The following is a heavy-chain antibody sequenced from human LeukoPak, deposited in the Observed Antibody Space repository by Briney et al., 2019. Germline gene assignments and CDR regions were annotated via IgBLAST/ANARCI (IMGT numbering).Heavy chain of an antibody. J-gene: IGHJ4*02. CDR2: INPNSGGT. CDR3: ARKAGYSSGSDY. Sequence: ASVKVSCKASGYTFTGYYMHWVRQAPGQGLEWMGWINPNSGGTNYAQKFQGRVTMTRDTSISTAYMELSRLRSDDTAVYYGARKAGYSSGSDYWGQGTLVTVSS. D-gene: IGHD6-19*01. CDR1: GYTFTGYY. V-gene: IGHV1-2*02.